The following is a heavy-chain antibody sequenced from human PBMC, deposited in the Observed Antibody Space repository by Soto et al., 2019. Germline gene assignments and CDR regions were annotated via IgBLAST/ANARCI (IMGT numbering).Heavy chain of an antibody. D-gene: IGHD6-25*01. CDR1: GGSISSYY. J-gene: IGHJ4*02. CDR3: ATQTIAAGY. Sequence: ASETLSLTCTVSGGSISSYYWSWIRQPPGKGLEWIGYIYYSGSTNYNPSLKSRVTISVDTSKNQFSLKLSSVTAADTAVYYCATQTIAAGYWGQGTLVTVSS. CDR2: IYYSGST. V-gene: IGHV4-59*08.